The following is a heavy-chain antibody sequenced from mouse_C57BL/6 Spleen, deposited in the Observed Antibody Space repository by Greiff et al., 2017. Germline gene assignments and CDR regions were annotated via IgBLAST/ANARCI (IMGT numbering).Heavy chain of an antibody. V-gene: IGHV1-72*01. CDR2: IDPNSVCT. CDR1: GYTFTSYW. Sequence: VQLQQPGAELVKPGASVKLSCKASGYTFTSYWMHWVKQRPGRGLEWIGRIDPNSVCTKYNEKFKSKATLTVDKPSSTAYMHLSSLTSEESAVYYCAYGSAWCAYWGQGTLVTVSA. CDR3: AYGSAWCAY. D-gene: IGHD2-2*01. J-gene: IGHJ3*01.